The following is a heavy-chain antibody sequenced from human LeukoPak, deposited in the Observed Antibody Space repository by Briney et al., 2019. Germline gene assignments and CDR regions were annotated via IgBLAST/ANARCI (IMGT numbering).Heavy chain of an antibody. CDR2: IYYSGST. CDR3: ARVLTGYYDYFDY. J-gene: IGHJ4*02. V-gene: IGHV4-59*12. D-gene: IGHD3-9*01. Sequence: SETLSLTCTVSGGSISSYYWSWIRQPPGKGLEWIGYIYYSGSTNYNPSLKSRVTISVDTSKNQFSLKLSSVTAADTAVYYCARVLTGYYDYFDYWGQGTLVTVSS. CDR1: GGSISSYY.